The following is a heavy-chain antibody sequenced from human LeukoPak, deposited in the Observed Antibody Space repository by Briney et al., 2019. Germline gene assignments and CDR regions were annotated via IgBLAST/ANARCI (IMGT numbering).Heavy chain of an antibody. D-gene: IGHD4-23*01. J-gene: IGHJ5*02. V-gene: IGHV3-30*02. CDR2: IRYDERNK. CDR3: ARDNSVEDTAWWFDP. CDR1: GFTFSSYA. Sequence: GGSLRLSCEASGFTFSSYAMHWVRQAPGKGLEWVAFIRYDERNKYYSDSVKGRFTISRDNSKNTLYLQMNSLRAEDTAVYYCARDNSVEDTAWWFDPWGQGTLVTVSS.